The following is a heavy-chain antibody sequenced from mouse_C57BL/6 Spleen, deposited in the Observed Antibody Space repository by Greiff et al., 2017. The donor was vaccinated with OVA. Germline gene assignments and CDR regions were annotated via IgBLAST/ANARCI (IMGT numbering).Heavy chain of an antibody. CDR2: ISSGSSTI. CDR1: GFTFSDYG. Sequence: EVHLVESGGGLVKPGGSLKLSCAASGFTFSDYGMHWVRQAPEKGLEWVAYISSGSSTIYYADTVKGRFTISRDNAKNTLFLQMTSLRSEDTAMYYCARRYGSSGGAMDYWGQGTSVTVSS. CDR3: ARRYGSSGGAMDY. V-gene: IGHV5-17*01. J-gene: IGHJ4*01. D-gene: IGHD1-1*01.